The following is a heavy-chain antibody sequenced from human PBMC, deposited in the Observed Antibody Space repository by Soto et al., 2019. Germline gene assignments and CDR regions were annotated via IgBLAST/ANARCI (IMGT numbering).Heavy chain of an antibody. CDR3: AKSTGIAYCGGDCYRVSYYYYYGMDV. J-gene: IGHJ6*02. V-gene: IGHV3-30*18. D-gene: IGHD2-21*02. Sequence: QVQLVESGGGVVQPGRSLRLSCAASGFTFSSYGVHWVRQAPGKGLEWVAVISYDGSNKYYADSVKGRFTISRDNSKNTLYLQMNSLRAEDTAVYYCAKSTGIAYCGGDCYRVSYYYYYGMDVWGQGTTVTVSS. CDR2: ISYDGSNK. CDR1: GFTFSSYG.